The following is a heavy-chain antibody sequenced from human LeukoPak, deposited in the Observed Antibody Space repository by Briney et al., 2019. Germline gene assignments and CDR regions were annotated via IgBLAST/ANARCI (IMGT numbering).Heavy chain of an antibody. CDR2: IYHSGST. J-gene: IGHJ4*02. CDR3: ARDLRGSIDY. CDR1: GGSISSGGYY. Sequence: NPSETLSLTCTVSGGSISSGGYYWSWIRQPPGKGLEWIGYIYHSGSTYYNPSLKSRVTISVDRSKNQFSLKLSSVTAADTAVYYCARDLRGSIDYWGQGTLVTVSS. D-gene: IGHD1-26*01. V-gene: IGHV4-30-2*01.